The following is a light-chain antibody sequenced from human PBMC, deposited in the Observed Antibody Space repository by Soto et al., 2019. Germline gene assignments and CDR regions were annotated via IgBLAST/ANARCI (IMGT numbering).Light chain of an antibody. CDR2: DVS. V-gene: IGLV2-11*01. J-gene: IGLJ2*01. CDR1: SSDVGGYNY. CDR3: CSYGGGYTPLV. Sequence: QSALAQPASVSGSPGQSITISCTGTSSDVGGYNYVSWYQQHPGKPPKLMIYDVSKRPSGVPGRFSGSKSGNTASLTISGLQAEDEADYYCCSYGGGYTPLVFGGGTKLTVL.